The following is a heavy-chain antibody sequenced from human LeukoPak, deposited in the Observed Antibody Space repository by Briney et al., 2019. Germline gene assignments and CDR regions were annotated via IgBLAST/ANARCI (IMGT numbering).Heavy chain of an antibody. Sequence: GGSLRLSCAASGFTFSSCWMSWVRQAPGKGLEWVANIKQDGSEEYYVDSVKGRFTISRDNAKNSLYLQMNSLRAEDTAVYYCARGYGNYGYWGQGTLVTVSS. D-gene: IGHD4-11*01. CDR1: GFTFSSCW. J-gene: IGHJ4*02. V-gene: IGHV3-7*01. CDR3: ARGYGNYGY. CDR2: IKQDGSEE.